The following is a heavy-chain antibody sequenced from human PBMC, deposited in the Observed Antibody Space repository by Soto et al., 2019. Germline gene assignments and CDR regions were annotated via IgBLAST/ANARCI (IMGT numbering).Heavy chain of an antibody. CDR1: GGSISSDGYY. D-gene: IGHD5-12*01. CDR3: ARGYGFNYDY. CDR2: IYHSGST. V-gene: IGHV4-31*03. Sequence: QVPLQESGPGLVKPSQTLSLTCTVSGGSISSDGYYWTWVRQHPGKGLEWIGYIYHSGSTYYNPSIKSRVTISVDTSKNQFSLKLNSVTAADTAVYYCARGYGFNYDYWGQGTLVTVSS. J-gene: IGHJ4*02.